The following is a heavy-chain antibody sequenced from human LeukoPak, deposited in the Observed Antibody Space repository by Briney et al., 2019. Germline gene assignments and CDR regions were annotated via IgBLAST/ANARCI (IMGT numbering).Heavy chain of an antibody. J-gene: IGHJ5*02. D-gene: IGHD6-13*01. V-gene: IGHV1-18*01. CDR1: GYTFTSYG. CDR2: ISVYNGNT. CDR3: ARGRKVGIAATVSWFDP. Sequence: ASVKVSCKASGYTFTSYGITWVRQAPGQGLEWMGWISVYNGNTKYAQKFQGRVTITRNTSISTAYMELSSLRSEDTAVYYCARGRKVGIAATVSWFDPWGQGTLVTVSS.